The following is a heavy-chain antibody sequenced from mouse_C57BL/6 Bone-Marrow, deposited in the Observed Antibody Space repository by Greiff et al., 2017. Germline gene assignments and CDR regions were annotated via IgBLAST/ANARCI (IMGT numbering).Heavy chain of an antibody. CDR1: GYTFTSYW. J-gene: IGHJ3*01. CDR3: ARDPGSREAY. Sequence: VQLQQPGAELVKPGASVKLSCKASGYTFTSYWMQWVKQRPGQGLEWIGEIDPSDSYTNYNQKFKGKATLTVDTSSSTAYMQLSSLTSEDSAVYYCARDPGSREAYWGQGTLVTVSA. CDR2: IDPSDSYT. D-gene: IGHD1-1*01. V-gene: IGHV1-50*01.